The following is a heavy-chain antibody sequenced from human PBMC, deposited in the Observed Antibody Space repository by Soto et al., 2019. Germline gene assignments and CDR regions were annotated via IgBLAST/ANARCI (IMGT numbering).Heavy chain of an antibody. Sequence: QLQESGPGLVKPSQTLSLTCTVSGASISRGAYYWSWIRQHPGKGLEWIGYIYYSGSTNYNPSLKSRVSISRETSKNQFSLKLNSVTAADTAVYYCVRGITTLYYFDSWGQGTLVTVSS. V-gene: IGHV4-31*03. D-gene: IGHD1-1*01. CDR1: GASISRGAYY. CDR3: VRGITTLYYFDS. CDR2: IYYSGST. J-gene: IGHJ4*02.